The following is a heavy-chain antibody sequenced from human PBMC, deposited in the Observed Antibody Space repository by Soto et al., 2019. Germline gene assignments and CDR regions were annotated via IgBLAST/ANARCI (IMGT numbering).Heavy chain of an antibody. V-gene: IGHV3-15*01. Sequence: PVGSLRLSCAASGFTFSNAWMSWVRQAPGKGLEWVGRIKSKTDGGTTDYAAPVKGRFTISRDDSKNTLYLQMNSLKTEDTAVYYCTTKPHVLRYFDWLLSEFDYWGQRTQLTVSS. CDR1: GFTFSNAW. D-gene: IGHD3-9*01. J-gene: IGHJ4*02. CDR2: IKSKTDGGTT. CDR3: TTKPHVLRYFDWLLSEFDY.